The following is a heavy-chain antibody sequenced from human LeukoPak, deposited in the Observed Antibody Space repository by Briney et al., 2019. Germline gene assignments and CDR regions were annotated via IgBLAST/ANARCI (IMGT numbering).Heavy chain of an antibody. V-gene: IGHV3-30*02. CDR1: GFTFSSYG. J-gene: IGHJ4*02. D-gene: IGHD3-10*01. Sequence: GGSLRLSCAAPGFTFSSYGMHWVRQAPGKGLEWVALIRYDGSNKYYADSVKGRFTISRDNSKNSLYLQMNSLRPEDTAVYYCAKDSKRWKTYYYEAGSYYFDYWGQGTRVTVSS. CDR2: IRYDGSNK. CDR3: AKDSKRWKTYYYEAGSYYFDY.